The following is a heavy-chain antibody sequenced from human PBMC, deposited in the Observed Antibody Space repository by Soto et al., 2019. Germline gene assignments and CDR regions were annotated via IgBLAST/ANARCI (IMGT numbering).Heavy chain of an antibody. CDR3: ARLELGGAPYYYYYMDV. CDR1: GGSISSYY. Sequence: PSETLSLTCTVSGGSISSYYWSWIRQPPGKGLEWIGYIYYSGSTNYNPSLKSRVTISVDTSKNQFSLKLSSVTAADTAVYYCARLELGGAPYYYYYMDVWGKGTTVTVSS. D-gene: IGHD3-10*01. V-gene: IGHV4-59*08. J-gene: IGHJ6*03. CDR2: IYYSGST.